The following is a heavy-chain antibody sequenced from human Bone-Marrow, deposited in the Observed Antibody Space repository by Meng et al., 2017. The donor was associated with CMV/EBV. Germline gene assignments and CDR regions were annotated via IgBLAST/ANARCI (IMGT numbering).Heavy chain of an antibody. J-gene: IGHJ6*02. D-gene: IGHD3-3*01. Sequence: ASVKVSCKASGYTFTGYYMHWVRQAPGQGLEWMGWINPNSGGTNYAQKFQGRVTMTRDTSISTAYMELSRLRSDDTAVYYCARGPRDYYDFWSGYSNPYYYYYGKDVWGQGTTVTVSS. CDR1: GYTFTGYY. CDR2: INPNSGGT. CDR3: ARGPRDYYDFWSGYSNPYYYYYGKDV. V-gene: IGHV1-2*02.